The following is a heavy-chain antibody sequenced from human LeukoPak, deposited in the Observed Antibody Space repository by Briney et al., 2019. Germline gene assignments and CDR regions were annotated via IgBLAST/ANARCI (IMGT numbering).Heavy chain of an antibody. Sequence: PTGGSLSLSCVASGFTFSSYGMQWVRQAPGKGLEWVAVISYDGSNKYYADSVKGQFTISRDNSKNTLYLQMDNLRAEDTAVYYCAKYQRQWLPKGGFDYWGQGTLVTVSS. D-gene: IGHD6-19*01. CDR2: ISYDGSNK. CDR1: GFTFSSYG. V-gene: IGHV3-30*18. CDR3: AKYQRQWLPKGGFDY. J-gene: IGHJ4*02.